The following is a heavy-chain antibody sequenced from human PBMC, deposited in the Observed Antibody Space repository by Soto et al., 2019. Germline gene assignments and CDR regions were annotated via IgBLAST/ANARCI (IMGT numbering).Heavy chain of an antibody. Sequence: GGSLRLSCAASGFSFSSHSMKWFGQAPGKGLEWVSYISSSGSTIYYADSVKGRFTISRDNAKNSLYLQMNSLRDDDTAVYYCARGRGYCGGTNCYIDYWCQGDLVTVSS. D-gene: IGHD2-21*01. J-gene: IGHJ4*02. CDR2: ISSSGSTI. V-gene: IGHV3-48*02. CDR1: GFSFSSHS. CDR3: ARGRGYCGGTNCYIDY.